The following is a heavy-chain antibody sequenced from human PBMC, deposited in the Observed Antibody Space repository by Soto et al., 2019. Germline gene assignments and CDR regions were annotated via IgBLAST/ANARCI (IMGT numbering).Heavy chain of an antibody. Sequence: ASVKVSCKASGYTFTSYYMHWVRQAPGQGLEWMGIINPSGGSTGYAQKFQGRVTMTRDTSTSTVYMELSSLRSEDTAVYYCARVRLAAIGNDAFDIWGQGTMVTVSS. CDR2: INPSGGST. CDR3: ARVRLAAIGNDAFDI. D-gene: IGHD2-2*02. V-gene: IGHV1-46*03. J-gene: IGHJ3*02. CDR1: GYTFTSYY.